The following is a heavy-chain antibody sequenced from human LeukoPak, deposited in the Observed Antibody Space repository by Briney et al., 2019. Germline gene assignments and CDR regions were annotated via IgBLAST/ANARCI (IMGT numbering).Heavy chain of an antibody. V-gene: IGHV3-21*01. CDR2: ISSSSSYI. J-gene: IGHJ3*02. CDR1: GFTFSSYW. Sequence: GGSLRLSCAASGFTFSSYWMSWVRQAPGKGLEWVSSISSSSSYIYYADSVKGRFTISRDNAKNSLYLQMNSLRAEDTAVYYCARNGLNAFDIWGQGTMVTVSS. D-gene: IGHD2-8*01. CDR3: ARNGLNAFDI.